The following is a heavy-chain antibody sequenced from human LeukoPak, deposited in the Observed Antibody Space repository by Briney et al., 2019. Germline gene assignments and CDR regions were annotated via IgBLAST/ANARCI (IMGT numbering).Heavy chain of an antibody. CDR1: GGTFSSYA. CDR3: ARGGEGFWSGYYVHNWFDP. CDR2: IIPILGIA. V-gene: IGHV1-69*04. J-gene: IGHJ5*02. D-gene: IGHD3-3*01. Sequence: SVKVSCKASGGTFSSYAISWVRQAPGQGLEWMGRIIPILGIANYAQKFQGRVTITADKSTSTAYMELSSLRSEDTAVYYCARGGEGFWSGYYVHNWFDPWGQGALVTVSS.